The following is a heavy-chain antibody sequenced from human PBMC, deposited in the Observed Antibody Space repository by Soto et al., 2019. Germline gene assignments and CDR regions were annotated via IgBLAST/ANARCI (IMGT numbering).Heavy chain of an antibody. D-gene: IGHD5-18*01. CDR3: SRDSGIQLWLRYFQH. J-gene: IGHJ1*01. Sequence: GGSLRLSCAASGFTFSSYAMHWVRQAPGKGLEWVAVISYDGSNKYYADSVKGRFTISRDNSKNTLYLQMNSLRAEDTAAYYCSRDSGIQLWLRYFQHWGQGTLVTVSS. CDR2: ISYDGSNK. CDR1: GFTFSSYA. V-gene: IGHV3-30-3*01.